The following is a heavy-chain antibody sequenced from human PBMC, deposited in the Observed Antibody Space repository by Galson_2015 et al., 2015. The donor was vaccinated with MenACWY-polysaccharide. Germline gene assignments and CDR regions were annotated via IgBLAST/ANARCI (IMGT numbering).Heavy chain of an antibody. CDR3: ARIGYRGSGFDY. Sequence: SLRLSCAASGFTFNNYWMSWVRQAPGKGLEWVANIKQDGSEKNYVDSVRGRLTSSRDNAKNSVYLQMNSLRAEDTAVYYCARIGYRGSGFDYWGQGSLVTVSS. V-gene: IGHV3-7*01. CDR1: GFTFNNYW. CDR2: IKQDGSEK. J-gene: IGHJ4*02. D-gene: IGHD5-12*01.